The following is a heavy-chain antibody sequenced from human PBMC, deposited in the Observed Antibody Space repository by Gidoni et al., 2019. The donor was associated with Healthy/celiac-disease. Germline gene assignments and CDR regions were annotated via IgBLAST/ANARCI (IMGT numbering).Heavy chain of an antibody. V-gene: IGHV3-21*01. Sequence: EVQLVESGGGLVKPGGSLRLSCAASGFTFSSYSMNWVRQAPGKGLEWVSSISSSSSYIYYADSVKGRFTISRDNAKNSLYLQMNSLRAEDTAVYYCARDPGYCSGGSCRNDAFDIWGQGTMVTVSS. CDR2: ISSSSSYI. CDR1: GFTFSSYS. D-gene: IGHD2-15*01. J-gene: IGHJ3*02. CDR3: ARDPGYCSGGSCRNDAFDI.